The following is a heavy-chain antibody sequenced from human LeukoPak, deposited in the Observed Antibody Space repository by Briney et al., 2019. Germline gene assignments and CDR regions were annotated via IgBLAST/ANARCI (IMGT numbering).Heavy chain of an antibody. CDR2: IYYSGST. D-gene: IGHD6-19*01. J-gene: IGHJ4*02. Sequence: SETLSLTCTVSGGSISSYYWSWIRQPPGKGLEWIGYIYYSGSTKYNPSLKSRVTISVDTSKNQFSLKLSSVTAADTAAYYCARGAVAGTGLYYFDYWGQGTLVTVSS. CDR1: GGSISSYY. CDR3: ARGAVAGTGLYYFDY. V-gene: IGHV4-59*08.